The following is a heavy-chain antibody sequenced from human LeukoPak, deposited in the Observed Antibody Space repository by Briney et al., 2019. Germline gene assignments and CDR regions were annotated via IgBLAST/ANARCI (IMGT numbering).Heavy chain of an antibody. V-gene: IGHV5-51*01. Sequence: GESLKISCKGSGYSFTSYWIGWVRQMPGKGLEWMGIIYPGDSDTRYSPSFQGQVTISADKSISTAYLQWSSLKASDTAMYYCARGVRGYYDSSGYQPDYWGQGTLVTVSS. CDR3: ARGVRGYYDSSGYQPDY. CDR2: IYPGDSDT. CDR1: GYSFTSYW. D-gene: IGHD3-22*01. J-gene: IGHJ4*02.